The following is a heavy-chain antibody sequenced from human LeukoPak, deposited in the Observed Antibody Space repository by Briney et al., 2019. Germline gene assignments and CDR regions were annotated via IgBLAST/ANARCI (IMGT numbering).Heavy chain of an antibody. CDR2: IIPIFGTA. Sequence: GASVKVSCKASGGTFSSYAISWVRQAPGQGLEWMGGIIPIFGTANYAQKFQGRVTITADESTSTAYMELSSLRSEDTAVYYCAAAAGTSLSKLPFDYWGQGTLVTVSS. V-gene: IGHV1-69*13. CDR3: AAAAGTSLSKLPFDY. D-gene: IGHD6-13*01. CDR1: GGTFSSYA. J-gene: IGHJ4*02.